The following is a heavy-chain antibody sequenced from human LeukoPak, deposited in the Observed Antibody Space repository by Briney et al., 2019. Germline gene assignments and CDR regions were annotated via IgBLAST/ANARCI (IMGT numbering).Heavy chain of an antibody. J-gene: IGHJ6*02. V-gene: IGHV3-33*01. D-gene: IGHD3-10*01. CDR2: IWYDGSNK. CDR1: GFTFSSYG. CDR3: GRDLGRFGDLDGMDV. Sequence: HPGGSLRLSCAASGFTFSSYGMHWVRQAPGKGLEWVAVIWYDGSNKYYADSVKSRFTISRDNSKNTLYLQMNSLRAEDTAVYYCGRDLGRFGDLDGMDVWGQGTTVTVSS.